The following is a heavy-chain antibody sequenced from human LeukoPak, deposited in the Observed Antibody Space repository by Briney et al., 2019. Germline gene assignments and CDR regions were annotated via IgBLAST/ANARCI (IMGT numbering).Heavy chain of an antibody. CDR2: VTPKNGDT. CDR3: AREIVHSGGDC. V-gene: IGHV1-2*02. Sequence: ASVKVFCKASGYTFTGYYMHWVRQAPGQGLEWMGWVTPKNGDTSYTPKFQGRVTMTRDTSISTAHMELSRLTSDDTAIYYCAREIVHSGGDCWGQGTLVIVSS. CDR1: GYTFTGYY. D-gene: IGHD1-26*01. J-gene: IGHJ4*02.